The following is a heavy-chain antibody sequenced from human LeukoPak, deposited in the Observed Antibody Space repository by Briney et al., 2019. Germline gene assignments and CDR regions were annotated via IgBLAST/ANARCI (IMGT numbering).Heavy chain of an antibody. J-gene: IGHJ4*02. D-gene: IGHD4-17*01. CDR3: ARGGEPGYGDFLTDY. Sequence: ASVTVSCKASVYTFTVYYMHWVRQAPGQGLEGMGWINPNSGGTNYAQKFQGRVTMTRDTSISTAYMELSRLRSDDTAVYYCARGGEPGYGDFLTDYWGQGTLVTVSS. CDR1: VYTFTVYY. V-gene: IGHV1-2*02. CDR2: INPNSGGT.